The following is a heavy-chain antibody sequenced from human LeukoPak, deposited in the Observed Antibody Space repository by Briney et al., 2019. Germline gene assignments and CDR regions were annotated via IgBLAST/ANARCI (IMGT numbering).Heavy chain of an antibody. CDR3: ARLPRY. J-gene: IGHJ4*02. Sequence: SETLSLTCAVYGGSFSGYHWSWIRQPPGKGLEWIGEINHSGSTNYNPSLKSRVTISVDTSKNQFSLKLSSVTAADTAVYYCARLPRYWGQGTLVTVSS. CDR1: GGSFSGYH. CDR2: INHSGST. V-gene: IGHV4-34*01.